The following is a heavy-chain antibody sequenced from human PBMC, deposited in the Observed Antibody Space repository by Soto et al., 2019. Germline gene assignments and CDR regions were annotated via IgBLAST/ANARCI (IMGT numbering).Heavy chain of an antibody. CDR2: INPGDGSA. CDR3: ARVGNYYGSGTFTPHYNYAMDV. V-gene: IGHV1-46*01. Sequence: ASVKVSCKASGYTFINYYIHWVRQAPGQGLEWMGIINPGDGSATYARKFQGRITMTRDTSASTVYMYLSSLRSEDTALYFCARVGNYYGSGTFTPHYNYAMDVWRHATTVTV. CDR1: GYTFINYY. J-gene: IGHJ6*02. D-gene: IGHD3-10*01.